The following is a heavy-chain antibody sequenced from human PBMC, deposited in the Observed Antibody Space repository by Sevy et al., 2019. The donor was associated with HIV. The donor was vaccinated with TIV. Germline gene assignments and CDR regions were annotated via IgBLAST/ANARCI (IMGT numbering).Heavy chain of an antibody. J-gene: IGHJ4*02. D-gene: IGHD6-13*01. V-gene: IGHV3-72*01. CDR1: GFTFSDHY. Sequence: GGSLRLSCAASGFTFSDHYMEWVRQAPGKGLEWVGRTRNKADSYSTEHAAAVKGRFTISRDGTKNSVYLKMNCVNTEDTSLYYCSTHAGIAAAGRVFDYWGQGTLVTVSS. CDR3: STHAGIAAAGRVFDY. CDR2: TRNKADSYST.